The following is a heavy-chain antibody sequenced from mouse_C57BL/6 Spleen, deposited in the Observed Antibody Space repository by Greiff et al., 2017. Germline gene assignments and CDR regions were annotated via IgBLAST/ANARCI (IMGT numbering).Heavy chain of an antibody. CDR2: IRNKANGYTT. CDR1: GFTFTDYY. J-gene: IGHJ1*03. CDR3: ARSPYGSSLYWYYDV. V-gene: IGHV7-3*01. D-gene: IGHD1-1*01. Sequence: EVMLVESGGGLVQPGGSLSLSCAASGFTFTDYYMSWVRQPPGKALEWLGFIRNKANGYTTEYRASVKGRFTISRDNSHSIVYLQMNALRAEDSATDYCARSPYGSSLYWYYDVWGTGTTVTVSS.